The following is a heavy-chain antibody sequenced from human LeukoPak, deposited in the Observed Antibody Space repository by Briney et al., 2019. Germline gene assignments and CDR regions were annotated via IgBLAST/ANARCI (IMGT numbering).Heavy chain of an antibody. CDR1: GFTFSNAW. D-gene: IGHD2-15*01. CDR3: TTEFCGGSCYERLDAFDI. CDR2: IKSKTDGGTT. J-gene: IGHJ3*02. V-gene: IGHV3-15*01. Sequence: SGGSLRLSCAASGFTFSNAWMSWVRQAPGKGLEWVGRIKSKTDGGTTDYAAPVKGRFTISRDDSKNTLYLQMNSLKTEDTAVYYCTTEFCGGSCYERLDAFDIWGQGTMVTVSS.